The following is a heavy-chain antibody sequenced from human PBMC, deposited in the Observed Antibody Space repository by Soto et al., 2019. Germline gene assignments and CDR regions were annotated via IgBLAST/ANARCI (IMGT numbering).Heavy chain of an antibody. CDR2: INDDGRRT. V-gene: IGHV3-74*01. Sequence: EVQLVESGGGLVQPGGSLRLSCAASGFTFSSYWMHWVRQAPGKGLEWVSRINDDGRRTSYADSVKGRFTISRDNAKNTLYLQMNSLRADDTAIYYCARRHRPSYTSDYWCQGTLVTVSS. CDR1: GFTFSSYW. D-gene: IGHD4-4*01. J-gene: IGHJ4*02. CDR3: ARRHRPSYTSDY.